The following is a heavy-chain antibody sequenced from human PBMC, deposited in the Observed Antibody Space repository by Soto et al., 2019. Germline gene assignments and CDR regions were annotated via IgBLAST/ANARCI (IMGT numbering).Heavy chain of an antibody. CDR1: GGSFSGYY. CDR2: INHSGST. D-gene: IGHD1-7*01. Sequence: SEILSLTCAVYGGSFSGYYWSWIRQPPGKGLEWIGEINHSGSTNYNPSLKSRVTISVDTSKNQFSLKLSSVTAADTAVYYCARRELELHNWFDPWGQGTLVTVSS. CDR3: ARRELELHNWFDP. J-gene: IGHJ5*02. V-gene: IGHV4-34*01.